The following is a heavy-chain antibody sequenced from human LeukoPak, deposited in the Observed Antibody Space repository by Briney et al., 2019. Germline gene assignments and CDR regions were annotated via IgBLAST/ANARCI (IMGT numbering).Heavy chain of an antibody. D-gene: IGHD1-26*01. CDR1: GASISGSGYY. CDR2: IYSSGST. Sequence: PSQTLSLTCTVSGASISGSGYYWGWIRQPPGKGLEWIGSIYSSGSTYYNASLQSRVTISIETSKNQISLRLNSVTAADTAMYYCAKSGGYGLIDYWGQGTLVTVSS. J-gene: IGHJ4*02. V-gene: IGHV4-39*01. CDR3: AKSGGYGLIDY.